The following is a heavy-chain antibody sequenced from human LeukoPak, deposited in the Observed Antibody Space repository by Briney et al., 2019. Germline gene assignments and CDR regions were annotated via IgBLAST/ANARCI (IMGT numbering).Heavy chain of an antibody. CDR3: ARGPRGRLIDY. J-gene: IGHJ4*02. CDR2: TSSSGSTI. Sequence: PGGSLRLSCAASGFTFSSYEMNWVRQAPGKGLEWVSYTSSSGSTIYYADSVKGRFTISSDNAKNSLYLQMNSLRAEDTAVYYCARGPRGRLIDYWGQGTLVTVSS. D-gene: IGHD3-10*01. V-gene: IGHV3-48*03. CDR1: GFTFSSYE.